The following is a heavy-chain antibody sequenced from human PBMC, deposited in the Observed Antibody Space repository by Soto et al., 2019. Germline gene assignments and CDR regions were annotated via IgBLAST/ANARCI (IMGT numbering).Heavy chain of an antibody. CDR1: GFTFSSYA. D-gene: IGHD4-17*01. V-gene: IGHV3-23*01. CDR2: ISGSGGST. Sequence: PGGSLRLSCAASGFTFSSYAMSWVRQAPGKGLEWVSAISGSGGSTYYADSVKGRFTISRDNSKNTLYLQMNSLRAEDTAVYYCAKSRPTVTTEMDWFDPWGQGTLVTVSS. J-gene: IGHJ5*02. CDR3: AKSRPTVTTEMDWFDP.